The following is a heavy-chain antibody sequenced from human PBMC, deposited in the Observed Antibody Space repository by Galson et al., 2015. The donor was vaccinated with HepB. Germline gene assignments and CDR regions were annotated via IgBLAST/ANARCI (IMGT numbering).Heavy chain of an antibody. J-gene: IGHJ6*03. V-gene: IGHV3-21*01. Sequence: SLRLSCAASGFTFSNYPMNWVRQAPGKGLEWVSSISSSTTYIYYADSVKGRFTISRDNAENSLFLQMNSLRAEDTAVYYCARGHCSSIGCYPHYMDIWGKGTTVTVSS. CDR2: ISSSTTYI. D-gene: IGHD2-2*01. CDR1: GFTFSNYP. CDR3: ARGHCSSIGCYPHYMDI.